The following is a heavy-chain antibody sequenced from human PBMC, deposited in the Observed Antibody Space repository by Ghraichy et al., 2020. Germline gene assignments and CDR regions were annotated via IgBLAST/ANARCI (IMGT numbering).Heavy chain of an antibody. Sequence: SETLSLTCTVSGGSVSSGSYYWSWIRQPPGKGLEWIGYIYYSGSTNYNPSLKSRVTISVDTSKNQFSLKLSSVTAADTAVYYCARERTTGDYGVFDYWGQGTLVTVSS. D-gene: IGHD4-17*01. CDR3: ARERTTGDYGVFDY. V-gene: IGHV4-61*01. J-gene: IGHJ4*02. CDR2: IYYSGST. CDR1: GGSVSSGSYY.